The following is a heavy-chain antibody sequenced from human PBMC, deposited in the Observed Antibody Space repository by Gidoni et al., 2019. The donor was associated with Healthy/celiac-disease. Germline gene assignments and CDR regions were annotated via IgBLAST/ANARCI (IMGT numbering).Heavy chain of an antibody. V-gene: IGHV3-33*01. CDR1: GFTFSSYG. CDR2: IWYDGSNK. CDR3: ARDGPMMTEHYPDY. Sequence: QVQLVESGGGVVQPGRSLRLSCAASGFTFSSYGMHWVRQAPGKGLEWVAVIWYDGSNKYYADSVKGRFTISRDNSKNTLYLQMNSLRAEDTAVYYCARDGPMMTEHYPDYWGQGTLVTVSS. J-gene: IGHJ4*02. D-gene: IGHD3-22*01.